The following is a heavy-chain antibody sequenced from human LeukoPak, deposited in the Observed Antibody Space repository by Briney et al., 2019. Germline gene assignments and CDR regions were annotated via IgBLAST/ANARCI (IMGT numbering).Heavy chain of an antibody. CDR2: INHSGST. J-gene: IGHJ4*02. V-gene: IGHV4-34*01. D-gene: IGHD3-10*01. CDR1: GGSFSGYY. Sequence: SETLSLTCAVYGGSFSGYYWSWIRQPPGKGLEWIGEINHSGSTNYNPSLKSRVTISVDTSKNQFSLKLSSVTAADTAVYYCARGRNRITMVRGVIIPYYFDYWGQGILVTVSS. CDR3: ARGRNRITMVRGVIIPYYFDY.